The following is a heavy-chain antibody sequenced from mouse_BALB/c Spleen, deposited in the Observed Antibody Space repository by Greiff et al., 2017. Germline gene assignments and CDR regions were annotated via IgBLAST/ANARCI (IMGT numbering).Heavy chain of an antibody. CDR1: GYTFTSYY. Sequence: VQLQQSGAELVKPGASVKLSCKASGYTFTSYYMYWVKQRPGKGLEWIGEINPSNGGTNFNEKFRSKATLTLDKSSSTAYMQLSSLTSEDSAVYYCTRGNYVGFAMDYWGQGTSVTVSS. J-gene: IGHJ4*01. D-gene: IGHD1-1*01. V-gene: IGHV1S81*02. CDR3: TRGNYVGFAMDY. CDR2: INPSNGGT.